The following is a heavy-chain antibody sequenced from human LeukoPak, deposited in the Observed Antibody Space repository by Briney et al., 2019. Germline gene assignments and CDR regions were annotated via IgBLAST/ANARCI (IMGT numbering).Heavy chain of an antibody. D-gene: IGHD6-19*01. CDR2: ISFDGRTG. CDR3: AKQVADSFYIDS. Sequence: PGGSLRLSCAASRSTFSTSGMHWVRQAPGKGLEWVAVISFDGRTGSYADSVKGRFTISRDNSKNTLYLQMNSLTAEDTALYYCAKQVADSFYIDSWGQGTLVTVSS. V-gene: IGHV3-30*18. J-gene: IGHJ4*02. CDR1: RSTFSTSG.